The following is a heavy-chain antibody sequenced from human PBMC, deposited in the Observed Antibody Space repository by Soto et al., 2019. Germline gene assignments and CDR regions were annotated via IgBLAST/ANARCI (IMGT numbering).Heavy chain of an antibody. CDR1: GFTFSSYA. D-gene: IGHD6-6*01. J-gene: IGHJ6*02. CDR3: ARVRRGIAARGSVYYYYGMDV. Sequence: PGESLKISCAAYGFTFSSYAMHWVRQAPGKGLEWVAVISYDGSNKYYADSVKGRFTISRDNSKNTLYLQMNSLRAEDTAVYYCARVRRGIAARGSVYYYYGMDVWGQGTTVTVSS. V-gene: IGHV3-30-3*01. CDR2: ISYDGSNK.